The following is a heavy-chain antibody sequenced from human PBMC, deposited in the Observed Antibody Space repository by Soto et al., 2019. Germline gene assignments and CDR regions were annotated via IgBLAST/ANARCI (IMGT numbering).Heavy chain of an antibody. J-gene: IGHJ6*02. V-gene: IGHV4-30-4*01. CDR1: GGSISSGDYY. Sequence: QVQLQESGPGLVKPSQTLSLTCTVSGGSISSGDYYWSWIRQPPGKGLEWIGYIYYSGSTYYNPSLKSRVTISVDTSKNQFCLKLSSVTAADTAVYYCARARVTMVRGVNYGMDVWGQGTTVTVSS. CDR3: ARARVTMVRGVNYGMDV. CDR2: IYYSGST. D-gene: IGHD3-10*01.